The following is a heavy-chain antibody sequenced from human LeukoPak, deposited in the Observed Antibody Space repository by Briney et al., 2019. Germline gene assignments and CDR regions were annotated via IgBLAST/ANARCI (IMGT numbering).Heavy chain of an antibody. J-gene: IGHJ6*03. CDR2: MYYSGST. CDR3: ARHPGYYYYYMDV. CDR1: GFTFSSYE. V-gene: IGHV4-39*01. Sequence: GSLRLSCAASGFTFSSYEMNWVRQPPGKGLEWIGSMYYSGSTYYNPSLKSRVTISVDTSKNQFSLKLSSVTAADTAVYYCARHPGYYYYYMDVWGKGTTVTISS.